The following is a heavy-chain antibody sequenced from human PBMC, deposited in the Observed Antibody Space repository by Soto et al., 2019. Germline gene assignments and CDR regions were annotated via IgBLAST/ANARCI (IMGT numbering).Heavy chain of an antibody. CDR2: ISYDGSNK. CDR1: GFTFSSYG. Sequence: QVQLVESGGGVVQPGRSLRLSCAASGFTFSSYGMHWVRQAPGKGLEWVAVISYDGSNKYYADSVKGRFTISRDNSKNTLYLQMNSLRAEDTAVYYCAKESGSGSYQAPLVYWGQGTLVTVSS. J-gene: IGHJ4*02. D-gene: IGHD1-26*01. V-gene: IGHV3-30*18. CDR3: AKESGSGSYQAPLVY.